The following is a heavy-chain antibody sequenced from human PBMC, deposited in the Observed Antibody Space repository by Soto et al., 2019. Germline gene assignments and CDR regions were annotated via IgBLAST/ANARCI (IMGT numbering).Heavy chain of an antibody. CDR2: ISSSSSTI. CDR3: ARDPFYDFWSGYPHFDY. CDR1: GFTFSDYY. J-gene: IGHJ4*02. V-gene: IGHV3-11*04. Sequence: QVQLVESGGGLVKPGGSLRLSCAASGFTFSDYYMSWIRQAPGKGLEWISYISSSSSTIYYADSVKGRFTISRDNAKNSLYLQMNSLRDEDTAVYYCARDPFYDFWSGYPHFDYWGQGTLVTVSS. D-gene: IGHD3-3*01.